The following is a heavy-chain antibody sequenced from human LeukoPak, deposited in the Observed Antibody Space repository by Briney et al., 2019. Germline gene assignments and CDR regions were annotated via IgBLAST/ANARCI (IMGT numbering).Heavy chain of an antibody. Sequence: GGSLRLSCAASGFTFSNAWMSWVRQAPGKGLEWVGRIKSKADGGTTDYAAPVKGRFTISRDDSENTLYVQMNSLKTEDTAVYYCATNSDYEGLFAYWGQGSLVTVSS. V-gene: IGHV3-15*01. CDR3: ATNSDYEGLFAY. D-gene: IGHD5-12*01. CDR2: IKSKADGGTT. CDR1: GFTFSNAW. J-gene: IGHJ4*02.